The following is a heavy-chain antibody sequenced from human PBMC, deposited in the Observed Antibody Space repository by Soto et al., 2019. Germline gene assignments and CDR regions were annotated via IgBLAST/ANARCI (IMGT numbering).Heavy chain of an antibody. V-gene: IGHV4-31*03. CDR3: ARENKFDASILDV. Sequence: QVQLQESGPGLVKPSQTLSLTCTVSGASICAGGYYWSWIRQHPVKGLEWIGYIFYTGDTFYNPSLRSRLSISVDTSENQFSLRLTSVTAADTAVYYCARENKFDASILDVWGQGTTVTVSS. CDR1: GASICAGGYY. CDR2: IFYTGDT. J-gene: IGHJ6*02. D-gene: IGHD3-10*01.